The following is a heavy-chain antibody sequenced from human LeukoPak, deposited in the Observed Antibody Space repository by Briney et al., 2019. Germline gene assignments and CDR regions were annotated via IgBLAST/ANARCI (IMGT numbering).Heavy chain of an antibody. CDR2: IYYSGTT. CDR1: GGSISPFY. V-gene: IGHV4-59*01. J-gene: IGHJ4*02. CDR3: ARVASSVLDY. Sequence: SETLSLTCIVSGGSISPFYWSWIRQPPGKGLEWIGYIYYSGTTNYNPSLKSRVTISVDMSRNQLSLKLSSVTAADTAIYYCARVASSVLDYWGQGTPVTVSS. D-gene: IGHD6-19*01.